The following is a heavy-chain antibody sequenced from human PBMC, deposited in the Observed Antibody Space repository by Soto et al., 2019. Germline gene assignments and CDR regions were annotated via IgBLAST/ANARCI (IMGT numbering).Heavy chain of an antibody. D-gene: IGHD6-13*01. CDR3: ARGRGIGFSSPWNIFWYYNMDV. CDR2: IIPMFATT. CDR1: GGTFSDYA. Sequence: QVQLVQSGAEVRKSGSSVKVSCKAAGGTFSDYALSWVRQAPGQGLEWMGGIIPMFATTNYAQKFQGSVTITADDLATPAHMELSSLKSEDTAVYYCARGRGIGFSSPWNIFWYYNMDVWGQGTTVTVSS. V-gene: IGHV1-69*01. J-gene: IGHJ6*02.